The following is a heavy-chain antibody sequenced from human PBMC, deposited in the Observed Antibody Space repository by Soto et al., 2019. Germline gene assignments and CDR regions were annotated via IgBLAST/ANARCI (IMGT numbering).Heavy chain of an antibody. J-gene: IGHJ6*03. CDR2: ISGSGGST. CDR1: GFTFSSYA. CDR3: AKDPTDVPYYYYMDV. Sequence: GGSLRLSCAASGFTFSSYAMSWVRQAPGKGLEWVSAISGSGGSTYYADSVKGRFTISRDNSKNTLYLQMNSLRAEDTAVYYCAKDPTDVPYYYYMDVWGKGTTVTVSS. V-gene: IGHV3-23*01.